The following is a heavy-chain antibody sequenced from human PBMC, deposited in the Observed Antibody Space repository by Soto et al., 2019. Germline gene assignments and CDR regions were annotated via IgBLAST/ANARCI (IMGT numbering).Heavy chain of an antibody. D-gene: IGHD3-10*01. CDR3: SRDRQAGGIWTFDS. V-gene: IGHV3-23*01. J-gene: IGHJ4*02. CDR2: VFAGSGGT. Sequence: GGSLGLSFAASGFTFSAYTMGWFRLSPGKGLEWVTSVFAGSGGTDYADSVAGRFSISRDNSKNMLYLQMNSLGVDDTAVYYCSRDRQAGGIWTFDSWGRGALVTVSS. CDR1: GFTFSAYT.